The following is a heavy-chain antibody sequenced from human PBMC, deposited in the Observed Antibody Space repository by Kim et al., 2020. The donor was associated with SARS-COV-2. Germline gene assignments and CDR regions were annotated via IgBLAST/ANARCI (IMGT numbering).Heavy chain of an antibody. CDR2: INDGGIT. Sequence: SETLSLTCAVYGGSFSGYYWSWIRQSPEKGLEWIGEINDGGITNYNPSLKSRIIISVDTSLNQFSLKLSSVTAADTAIYYCASGRDINLGPIDYWSLGTLVTVS. J-gene: IGHJ4*02. D-gene: IGHD3-16*01. CDR1: GGSFSGYY. V-gene: IGHV4-34*01. CDR3: ASGRDINLGPIDY.